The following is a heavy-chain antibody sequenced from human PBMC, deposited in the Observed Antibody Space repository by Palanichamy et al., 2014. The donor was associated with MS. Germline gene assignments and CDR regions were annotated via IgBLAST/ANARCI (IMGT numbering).Heavy chain of an antibody. V-gene: IGHV3-7*01. Sequence: EVQLVESGGGLVQPGGSLRLSCAASGFTFSSYWMSWVRQAPGRGLEWVANIKQDGSEKYYGGSVKGRVTISRDNAKNSLYPQMNSLRAEDTAVYYCARDRTDYGGNTRGDYWGQGTLVTVSS. CDR2: IKQDGSEK. CDR3: ARDRTDYGGNTRGDY. D-gene: IGHD4-23*01. CDR1: GFTFSSYW. J-gene: IGHJ4*02.